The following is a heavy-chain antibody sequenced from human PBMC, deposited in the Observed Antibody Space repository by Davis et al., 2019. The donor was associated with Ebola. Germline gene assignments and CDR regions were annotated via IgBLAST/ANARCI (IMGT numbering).Heavy chain of an antibody. D-gene: IGHD3-22*01. V-gene: IGHV5-51*01. J-gene: IGHJ4*02. CDR3: ATLVHNSSGL. Sequence: GESLKISCKASGYTFTNYWVGWVRLVAGKGPEWLGIINPGDSDTRYSPSIQGQVTVSADKSINTAYLQWSSLKASDTAMYYCATLVHNSSGLWGQGTLVTVSP. CDR1: GYTFTNYW. CDR2: INPGDSDT.